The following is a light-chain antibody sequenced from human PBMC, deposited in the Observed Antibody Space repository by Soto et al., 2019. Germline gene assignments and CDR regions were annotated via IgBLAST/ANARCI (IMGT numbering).Light chain of an antibody. V-gene: IGKV1-39*01. CDR1: QRISSY. J-gene: IGKJ1*01. CDR3: QQTYIPPRT. CDR2: DAS. Sequence: DILMTQSPSSLSASVGDRVTITCRASQRISSYLNWYQQKPGKAPNLLIWDASTLQSGVPSRFSGSGSGTDFTLTISSLQPEDFATYYCQQTYIPPRTFGQGTKVEIK.